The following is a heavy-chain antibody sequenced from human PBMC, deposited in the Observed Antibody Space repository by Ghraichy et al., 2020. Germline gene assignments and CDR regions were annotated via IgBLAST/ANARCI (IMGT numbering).Heavy chain of an antibody. J-gene: IGHJ5*02. CDR3: ATGVVNYDILTGSPLWWFDP. D-gene: IGHD3-9*01. CDR1: GYTLTELS. CDR2: FDPEDGET. Sequence: ASVKVSCKVSGYTLTELSMHWVRQAPGKGLEWMGGFDPEDGETIYAQKFQGRVTMTEDTSTDTAYMELSSLRSEDTAVYYCATGVVNYDILTGSPLWWFDPWGQGTLVTVSS. V-gene: IGHV1-24*01.